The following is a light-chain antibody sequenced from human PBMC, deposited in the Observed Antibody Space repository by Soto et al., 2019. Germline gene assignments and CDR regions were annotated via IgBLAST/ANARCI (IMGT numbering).Light chain of an antibody. CDR1: QSVSNY. J-gene: IGKJ3*01. CDR2: DAS. Sequence: EIVLTQSPATLSLSPGERATLSCRASQSVSNYLAWYQQKPGQAPRLLISDASNRASGIPARFSGSGSGTDFTLTISSLHPEDFPVYYCQHRSNCPFTFGPGTKVDIK. V-gene: IGKV3-11*01. CDR3: QHRSNCPFT.